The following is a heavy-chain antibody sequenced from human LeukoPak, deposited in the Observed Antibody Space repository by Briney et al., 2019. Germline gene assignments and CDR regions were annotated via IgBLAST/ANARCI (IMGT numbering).Heavy chain of an antibody. CDR3: ARGTGDTDYYYMDV. D-gene: IGHD7-27*01. CDR1: GGTFSSYA. V-gene: IGHV1-69*05. Sequence: SVKVSCKASGGTFSSYAISWVRQAPGQELEWMGGIIPIFGTANYAQKFQGRVTITTDESTSTAYMELSSLRSEDTAVYYCARGTGDTDYYYMDVWGKGTTVTVSS. CDR2: IIPIFGTA. J-gene: IGHJ6*03.